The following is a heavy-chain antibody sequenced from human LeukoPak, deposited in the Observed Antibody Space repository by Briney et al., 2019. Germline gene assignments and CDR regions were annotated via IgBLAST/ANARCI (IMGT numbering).Heavy chain of an antibody. Sequence: SVKVSCKASGGTFSSYATSWVRQAPGQGLEWMGGIIPIFGTANYAQKFQGRVTITADKSTSTAYMELSSLRSEDTAVYYCARAKGLGRFGEKFDPWGQGTLVTVSS. CDR2: IIPIFGTA. CDR3: ARAKGLGRFGEKFDP. CDR1: GGTFSSYA. V-gene: IGHV1-69*06. J-gene: IGHJ5*02. D-gene: IGHD3-10*01.